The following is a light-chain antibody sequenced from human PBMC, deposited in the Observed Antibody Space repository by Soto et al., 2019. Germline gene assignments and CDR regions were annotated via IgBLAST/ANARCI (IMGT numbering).Light chain of an antibody. CDR3: SSYTTSGTRV. V-gene: IGLV2-14*01. Sequence: QSALTQPASVSGAPGQSITIACTGTSSDVGGYHYLSWYQHHPVKAPNLMIYEVSNRPSGVSNRFSGSKSGNTASLTISGLQAEDEADYYCSSYTTSGTRVFGGGTKLTVL. CDR1: SSDVGGYHY. J-gene: IGLJ3*02. CDR2: EVS.